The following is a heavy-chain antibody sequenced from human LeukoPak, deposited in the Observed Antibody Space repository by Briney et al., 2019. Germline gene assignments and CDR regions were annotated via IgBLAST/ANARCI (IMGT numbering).Heavy chain of an antibody. Sequence: SPRLSCAASGFTFDDYAMHWVRQAPGKGLEWVSGISWNSGSIGYADSVKGRFTISRDNAKNSLYLQMNSLRAEDTALYYCAKDSFNKVAGTGGLDYWGQGTLVTVSS. CDR2: ISWNSGSI. J-gene: IGHJ4*02. CDR3: AKDSFNKVAGTGGLDY. D-gene: IGHD6-19*01. V-gene: IGHV3-9*01. CDR1: GFTFDDYA.